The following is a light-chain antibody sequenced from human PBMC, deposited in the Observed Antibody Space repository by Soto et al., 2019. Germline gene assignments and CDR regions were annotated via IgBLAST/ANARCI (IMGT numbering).Light chain of an antibody. CDR2: KAS. CDR1: QSISTW. V-gene: IGKV1-5*03. J-gene: IGKJ1*01. Sequence: DIQMTQSPSTLSASVGDRVTITCRASQSISTWLAWYQQKLGRAPKLLIYKASTLESGVPSRFSGSGSGTEFTLTISSMQPDDFATYYCQQYNNYFRTFGQGTKVEIK. CDR3: QQYNNYFRT.